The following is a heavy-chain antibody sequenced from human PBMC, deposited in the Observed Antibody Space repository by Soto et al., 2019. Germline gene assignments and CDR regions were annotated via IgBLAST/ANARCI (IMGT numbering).Heavy chain of an antibody. J-gene: IGHJ6*02. V-gene: IGHV3-30*03. CDR3: ARPRRDYYYYYGMDV. CDR1: GFTFSGYG. CDR2: ISNDALNK. Sequence: QVQLVESGGGVVQPERSLRLSCAASGFTFSGYGMHWVRQAPGKGLEWVAVISNDALNKYYADSVKGRFAISRDDSRNTLYLQMNSLRAEDTAVYYCARPRRDYYYYYGMDVWGQGTTVTVSS.